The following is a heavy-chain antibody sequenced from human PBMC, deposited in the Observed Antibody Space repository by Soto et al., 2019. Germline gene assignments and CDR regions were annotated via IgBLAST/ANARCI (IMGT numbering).Heavy chain of an antibody. V-gene: IGHV3-21*06. CDR2: ISSATNYI. Sequence: EVHLVESGGGLVKPGGSLRLSCAASGFTFTRYSMNWVRQAPGKGLEWVSSISSATNYIYYGDSMKGRFTISRDNAKNSLDLEMNSLRAEDTAVYYCARESEDLTSNFDYWGQGTLVTVSP. CDR1: GFTFTRYS. J-gene: IGHJ4*02. CDR3: ARESEDLTSNFDY.